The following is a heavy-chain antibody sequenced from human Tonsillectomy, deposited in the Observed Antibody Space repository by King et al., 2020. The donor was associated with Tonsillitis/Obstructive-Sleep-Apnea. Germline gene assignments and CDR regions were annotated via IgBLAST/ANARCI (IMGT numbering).Heavy chain of an antibody. CDR3: ARDMYNWSSFAMDV. D-gene: IGHD1-20*01. J-gene: IGHJ6*02. CDR2: INPTSGGT. CDR1: GYTFTGDY. V-gene: IGHV1-2*02. Sequence: QLVQSGAEVKKPGASVKVSCKASGYTFTGDYMHWVRQAPGQGLEWMGWINPTSGGTNYAQKFQGRVTMTRDTSISTAYMELSRLRSGDTAVYYCARDMYNWSSFAMDVWGQGTTVTVSS.